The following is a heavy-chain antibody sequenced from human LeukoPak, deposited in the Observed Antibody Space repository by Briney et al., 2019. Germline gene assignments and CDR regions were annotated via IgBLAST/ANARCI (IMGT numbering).Heavy chain of an antibody. CDR3: ARCKTAMAHTSFDY. D-gene: IGHD5-18*01. Sequence: SVKVSCKASGYTFTSYGINWVRQAPGQGLEWMGGIIPIFGTANYAQKFQGRVTITADESTSTAYMELSSLRSEDTAVYYCARCKTAMAHTSFDYWGQGTLVTVSS. J-gene: IGHJ4*02. CDR2: IIPIFGTA. V-gene: IGHV1-69*13. CDR1: GYTFTSYG.